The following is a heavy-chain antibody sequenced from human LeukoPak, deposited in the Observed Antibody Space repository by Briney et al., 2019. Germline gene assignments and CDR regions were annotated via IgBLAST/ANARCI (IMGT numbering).Heavy chain of an antibody. CDR2: ISGSGGST. D-gene: IGHD3-22*01. V-gene: IGHV3-23*01. CDR3: ARRAGDYSHPYDY. Sequence: GGSLRLSCAASGFTFSSYWMSWVRQAPGKGLEWVSAISGSGGSTYYADSVKGRFTISRDNSKNTLYLQMNSLRAEDTAMYYCARRAGDYSHPYDYWGQGTLVTVSS. CDR1: GFTFSSYW. J-gene: IGHJ4*02.